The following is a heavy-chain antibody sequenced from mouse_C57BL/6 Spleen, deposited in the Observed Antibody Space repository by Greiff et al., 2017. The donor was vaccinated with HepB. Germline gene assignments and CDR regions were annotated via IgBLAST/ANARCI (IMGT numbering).Heavy chain of an antibody. CDR1: GYSFTGYY. Sequence: VQLKQSGPELVKPGASVKISCKASGYSFTGYYMNWVKQSPEKSLEWIGEINPSTGGTTYNQKFKAKATLTVDKSSSTAYMQLKSLTSEDSAVYYCARWGLEGFAYWGQGTLVTVSA. CDR2: INPSTGGT. V-gene: IGHV1-42*01. J-gene: IGHJ3*01. CDR3: ARWGLEGFAY. D-gene: IGHD2-4*01.